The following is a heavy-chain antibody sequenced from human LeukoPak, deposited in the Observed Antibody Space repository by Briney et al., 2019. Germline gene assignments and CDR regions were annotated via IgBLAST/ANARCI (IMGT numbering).Heavy chain of an antibody. Sequence: GGSLRLSCAASGFTFSIYWMSWVRQAPGKGLEWVANIKQDGSEKYYVDSVKGRFTISRDNAKNSLYLQMNSLRAEDTAVYYCARGAIIAVAGNFDYWGQGTLVTVSS. V-gene: IGHV3-7*01. D-gene: IGHD6-19*01. J-gene: IGHJ4*02. CDR3: ARGAIIAVAGNFDY. CDR2: IKQDGSEK. CDR1: GFTFSIYW.